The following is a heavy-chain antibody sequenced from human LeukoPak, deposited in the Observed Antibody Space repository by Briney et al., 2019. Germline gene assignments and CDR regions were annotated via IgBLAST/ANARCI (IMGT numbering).Heavy chain of an antibody. D-gene: IGHD5-12*01. CDR2: ISGSGGST. J-gene: IGHJ4*02. CDR3: AKRVPNSGYDENYFDY. CDR1: GFTFSSYA. V-gene: IGHV3-23*01. Sequence: GGSLRLSSAASGFTFSSYAMSWVRQTPGKGLEWVSAISGSGGSTYYADSVKGRFTISRDNSKNTLYLQMNSLRAEDTAVYYCAKRVPNSGYDENYFDYWGQGTLVTVSS.